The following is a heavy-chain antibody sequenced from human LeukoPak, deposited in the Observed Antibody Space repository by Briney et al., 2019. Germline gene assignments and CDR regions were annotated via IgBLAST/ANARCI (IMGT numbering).Heavy chain of an antibody. CDR1: GYTFSGYY. D-gene: IGHD3-22*01. CDR2: INPNSGGT. CDR3: ARGEYYYDSSGRDAFDI. V-gene: IGHV1-2*06. Sequence: ASVKVSCKASGYTFSGYYIHWVRQAPGQGLEWMGRINPNSGGTNYAQKFQGRVTMTRDTSISTAYMELSRLRSDDTAVYYCARGEYYYDSSGRDAFDIWGQGTMVTVSS. J-gene: IGHJ3*02.